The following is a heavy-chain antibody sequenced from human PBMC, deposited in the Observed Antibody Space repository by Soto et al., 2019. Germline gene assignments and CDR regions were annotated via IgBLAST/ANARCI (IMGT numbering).Heavy chain of an antibody. CDR2: ISSNSAYI. CDR1: GFTFRSFT. D-gene: IGHD6-13*01. CDR3: PRDASRDSSARGWFDR. Sequence: GGSLRLSCAASGFTFRSFTMNWVRQAPGKGLEWVSTISSNSAYIYYTDALRGRFTISRDNAKNSLHLQMNSLRAEDTAVYYCPRDASRDSSARGWFDRWGQGTLATVSS. J-gene: IGHJ5*02. V-gene: IGHV3-21*01.